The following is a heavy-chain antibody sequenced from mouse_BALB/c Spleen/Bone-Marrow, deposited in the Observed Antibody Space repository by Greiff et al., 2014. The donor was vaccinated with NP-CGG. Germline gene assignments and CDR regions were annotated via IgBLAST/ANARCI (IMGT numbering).Heavy chain of an antibody. CDR1: GYTFTSCT. D-gene: IGHD2-14*01. V-gene: IGHV1-4*01. Sequence: QVQLQQPGAELARPGASVKMSCKASGYTFTSCTMHWVKQRPGQGLEWIGYINPSSGYTNYNQKFKDKATLTADKSSSTAYMQLSSLTSEDSAVYYCARYRYDWYFDVWGAGTTVTVSS. J-gene: IGHJ1*01. CDR2: INPSSGYT. CDR3: ARYRYDWYFDV.